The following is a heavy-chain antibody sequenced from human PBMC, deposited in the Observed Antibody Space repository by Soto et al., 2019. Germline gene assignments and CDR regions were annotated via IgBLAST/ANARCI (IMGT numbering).Heavy chain of an antibody. CDR1: GGTFSSYA. CDR3: ATDLRRDTMIAAG. Sequence: GASVKVSCKASGGTFSSYAISWVRQAPGQGLEWMGGIIPIFGTANYAQKFQGRVTITADESTSTAYMELSSLRSEDTAVYYCATDLRRDTMIAAGWGQGTMVTVSS. J-gene: IGHJ3*01. CDR2: IIPIFGTA. V-gene: IGHV1-69*13. D-gene: IGHD3-22*01.